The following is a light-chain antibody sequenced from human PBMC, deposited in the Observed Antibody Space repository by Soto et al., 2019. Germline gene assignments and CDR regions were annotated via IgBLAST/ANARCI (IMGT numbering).Light chain of an antibody. CDR1: QGITSY. CDR2: GAS. CDR3: LQDYNYPIT. J-gene: IGKJ5*01. Sequence: IQMTQSPSSLSASVGDRVTITCRASQGITSYLAWYQQKPGKAPNLLIYGASTLQSGVPSRFSGSGSGTDFTLTISSLQPEDFATYYCLQDYNYPITFGQGTRLEIK. V-gene: IGKV1-6*01.